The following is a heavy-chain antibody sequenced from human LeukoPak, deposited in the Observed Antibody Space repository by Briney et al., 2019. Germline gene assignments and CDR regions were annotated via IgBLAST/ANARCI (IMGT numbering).Heavy chain of an antibody. CDR1: GFTFSSYS. D-gene: IGHD3-22*01. Sequence: PGGSLRLSCAASGFTFSSYSMNWVRQAPGKGLEWVSSISSSSSYIYYADSVKGRFTISRDNAKNSLYLQMNSLRAEDTAVYYCARERDFVIVSGFGYWGQGTLVTVSS. CDR2: ISSSSSYI. CDR3: ARERDFVIVSGFGY. J-gene: IGHJ4*02. V-gene: IGHV3-21*01.